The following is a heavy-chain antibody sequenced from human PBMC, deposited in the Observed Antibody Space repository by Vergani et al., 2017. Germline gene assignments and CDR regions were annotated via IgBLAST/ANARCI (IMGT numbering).Heavy chain of an antibody. CDR1: GGSISSYY. J-gene: IGHJ4*02. V-gene: IGHV4-59*01. CDR3: ARATGIIVGATFFDY. Sequence: QVQLQESGPGLVKPSETLSLTCTVSGGSISSYYWSWIRQPPGKGLEWIGYIYYSGSTNYNPSLKSRVTISVDTSKNQFSLKLSSVTAADTAVSYCARATGIIVGATFFDYWGQGTLVTVSS. CDR2: IYYSGST. D-gene: IGHD1-26*01.